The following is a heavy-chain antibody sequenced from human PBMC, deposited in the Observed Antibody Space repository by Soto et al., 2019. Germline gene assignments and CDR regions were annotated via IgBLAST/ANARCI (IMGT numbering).Heavy chain of an antibody. CDR2: INAGNGNT. D-gene: IGHD1-26*01. J-gene: IGHJ6*02. Sequence: QVQLVQSGAEEKKPGASVKVSCKASGYTFTSYAMHWVRQAPGQRLEWMGWINAGNGNTKYSQKFQGRVTITRDTSASTAYMEPSSLRSEDTAVYYCASSATTADYYYGMDVWGQETTVTVSS. V-gene: IGHV1-3*05. CDR1: GYTFTSYA. CDR3: ASSATTADYYYGMDV.